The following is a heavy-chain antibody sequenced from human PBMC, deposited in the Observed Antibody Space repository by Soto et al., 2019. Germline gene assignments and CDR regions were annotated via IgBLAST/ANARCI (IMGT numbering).Heavy chain of an antibody. CDR2: INAGNGNT. Sequence: ASVKVSCKASGYTFTSYAMHWVRQAPGQRLEWMGWINAGNGNTKYSQKFQGRVTITRDTSASTAYMELSSLRSEDTAVYYCARDRWYCSGGSCYRDYYYYMDVWGKGTTVTDSS. D-gene: IGHD2-15*01. CDR1: GYTFTSYA. CDR3: ARDRWYCSGGSCYRDYYYYMDV. J-gene: IGHJ6*03. V-gene: IGHV1-3*01.